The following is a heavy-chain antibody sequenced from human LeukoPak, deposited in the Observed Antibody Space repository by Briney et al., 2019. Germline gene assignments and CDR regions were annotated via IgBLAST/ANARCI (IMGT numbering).Heavy chain of an antibody. Sequence: GGSLRLSCAASGFTFSSYSMNWVRQAPGKGLEWFSSISSSSSYIYYADSVKGRFTISRDNAKNSLYLQMNSLRAEDTAVYYCARDAYDPYYYYGMDVWGQGTTVTVSS. CDR1: GFTFSSYS. CDR2: ISSSSSYI. CDR3: ARDAYDPYYYYGMDV. D-gene: IGHD5-12*01. J-gene: IGHJ6*02. V-gene: IGHV3-21*01.